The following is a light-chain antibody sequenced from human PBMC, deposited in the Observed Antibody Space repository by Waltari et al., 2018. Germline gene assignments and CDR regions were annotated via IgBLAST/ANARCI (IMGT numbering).Light chain of an antibody. V-gene: IGKV2-28*01. CDR2: LAS. CDR3: MQALETPLT. CDR1: QSLLLTNGYNS. J-gene: IGKJ4*01. Sequence: EIVMTQSPLSLSVTPGEPASISCRSSQSLLLTNGYNSLDWFLQKQGQSPQLLISLASNRASGVPDRFSGSGSGTDFTLKISRVEAEDVGVYYCMQALETPLTFGGGTKVEIK.